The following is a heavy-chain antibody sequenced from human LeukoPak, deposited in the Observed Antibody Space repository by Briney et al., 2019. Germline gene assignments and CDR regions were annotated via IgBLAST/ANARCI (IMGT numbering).Heavy chain of an antibody. CDR1: GFTFSSYG. V-gene: IGHV3-30*18. J-gene: IGHJ6*04. Sequence: PGGSLRLSRAASGFTFSSYGMHWVRQAPGKGLDWVAVISYVGSNKYYADSVNGRFTISRDNSKKTLYLQMNSLRAEDRAVYYCAKDLSARFGELLFFMDVWGKGTTVTVSS. D-gene: IGHD3-10*01. CDR2: ISYVGSNK. CDR3: AKDLSARFGELLFFMDV.